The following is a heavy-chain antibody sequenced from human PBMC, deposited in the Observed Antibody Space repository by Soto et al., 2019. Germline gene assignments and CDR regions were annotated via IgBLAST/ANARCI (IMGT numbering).Heavy chain of an antibody. J-gene: IGHJ6*02. CDR2: ISAYNGNT. CDR3: AREATEGGSGSYYSFYYYGMDV. Sequence: SAKVSSKGSCYTFTSYGISWVRQDPGQGLEWMGWISAYNGNTNYAQKLQGRVTMTTDTSTSTAYMELRSLRSDDTAVYYCAREATEGGSGSYYSFYYYGMDVWGQGTTVIVSS. D-gene: IGHD3-10*01. V-gene: IGHV1-18*01. CDR1: CYTFTSYG.